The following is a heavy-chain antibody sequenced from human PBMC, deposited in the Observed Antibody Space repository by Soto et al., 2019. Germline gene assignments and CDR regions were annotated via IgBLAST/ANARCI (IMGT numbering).Heavy chain of an antibody. D-gene: IGHD3-10*01. Sequence: PGGSLRLSCVASGFTFSNSAMYWVRQAPGKGLECVSSISSNGGSTYYADSVKGRFTISRDNSKNTLYLQMGSLRADDMAVYYCATVGNYGNFAYWRQGTLVTVSS. V-gene: IGHV3-64*02. CDR1: GFTFSNSA. CDR2: ISSNGGST. CDR3: ATVGNYGNFAY. J-gene: IGHJ4*02.